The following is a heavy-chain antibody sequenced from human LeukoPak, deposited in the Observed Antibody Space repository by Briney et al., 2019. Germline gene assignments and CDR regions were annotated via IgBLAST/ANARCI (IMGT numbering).Heavy chain of an antibody. D-gene: IGHD6-13*01. CDR1: GGSISSSSYY. CDR3: ARPTAAGTEPFDY. J-gene: IGHJ4*02. Sequence: SETLSLTCTVSGGSISSSSYYWGWIRQPPGKGLEWIGSIYYSGSTYYNPSLKSRVTISVDTSKNQFSLKLSSVTAADTAVYYCARPTAAGTEPFDYWGQGTLVTVSS. V-gene: IGHV4-39*01. CDR2: IYYSGST.